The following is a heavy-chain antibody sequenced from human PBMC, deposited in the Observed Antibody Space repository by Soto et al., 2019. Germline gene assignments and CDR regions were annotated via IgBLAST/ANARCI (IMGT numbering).Heavy chain of an antibody. J-gene: IGHJ4*02. CDR1: GFTFRSFA. V-gene: IGHV3-23*01. CDR2: ISAGGGTT. Sequence: GGSLRLSCSVSGFTFRSFAMSWVRQAPGKGLEWVSAISAGGGTTYYTDSVKGRFTISRDNSKNTMYVQMNSLRAEDTAIYYCAKMGSYTASPIDHWGQGTLVTVSS. D-gene: IGHD2-2*02. CDR3: AKMGSYTASPIDH.